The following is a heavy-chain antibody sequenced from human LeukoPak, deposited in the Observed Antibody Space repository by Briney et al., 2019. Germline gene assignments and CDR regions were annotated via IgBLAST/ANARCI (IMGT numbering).Heavy chain of an antibody. J-gene: IGHJ4*02. D-gene: IGHD6-13*01. V-gene: IGHV2-70*04. CDR2: IDWDDDE. Sequence: SGPALVKPTQTLILTCTFSGFSLNTSAMRVSWIRQPPGKALEWLARIDWDDDEFYSTSLKTRLTISKDTSKNQVVLTMTNMNPVDTATYYCARSFSAGHFDYWGQGTLVTVS. CDR1: GFSLNTSAMR. CDR3: ARSFSAGHFDY.